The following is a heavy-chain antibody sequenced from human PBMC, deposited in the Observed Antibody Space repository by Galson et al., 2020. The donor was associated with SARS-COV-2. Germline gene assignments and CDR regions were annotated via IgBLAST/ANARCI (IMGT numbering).Heavy chain of an antibody. D-gene: IGHD3-10*01. CDR2: ISWNSGNI. V-gene: IGHV3-9*01. CDR1: GFSFDDYA. CDR3: AKDYGSGSYQYNWFDP. J-gene: IGHJ5*02. Sequence: SLKISCAASGFSFDDYAMHWVRQAPGKGLEWVSGISWNSGNIGYADSVKGRFTISRDNAENSLYLQMNSLRAEDTALYYYAKDYGSGSYQYNWFDPWGQGTLVTVSS.